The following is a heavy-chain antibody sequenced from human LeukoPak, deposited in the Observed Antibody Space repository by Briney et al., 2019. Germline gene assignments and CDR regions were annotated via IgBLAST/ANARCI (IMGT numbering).Heavy chain of an antibody. CDR3: AREKEYYDSSGYYPYLSFDY. CDR1: GFTFSSYS. D-gene: IGHD3-22*01. CDR2: ISSSSSYI. J-gene: IGHJ4*02. V-gene: IGHV3-21*01. Sequence: GGSLRLSCAASGFTFSSYSMNWVRQAPGKGLEWVSSISSSSSYICYADSVKGRFAISRDNAKNSLYLQMNSLRAEDTAVYYCAREKEYYDSSGYYPYLSFDYWGQGTLVTVSS.